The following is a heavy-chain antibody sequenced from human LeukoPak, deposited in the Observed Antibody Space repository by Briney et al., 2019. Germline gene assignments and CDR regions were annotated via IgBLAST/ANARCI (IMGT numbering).Heavy chain of an antibody. CDR3: ARGEMATKD. CDR2: IYSGGST. V-gene: IGHV3-66*01. D-gene: IGHD5-24*01. CDR1: GFTFSSYW. J-gene: IGHJ4*02. Sequence: GGSLRLSCAASGFTFSSYWMHWVRQAPGKGLEWVSVIYSGGSTYYADSVKGRFTISRDNSKNTLYLQMNSLRAEDTAVYYCARGEMATKDWGQGTLVTVSS.